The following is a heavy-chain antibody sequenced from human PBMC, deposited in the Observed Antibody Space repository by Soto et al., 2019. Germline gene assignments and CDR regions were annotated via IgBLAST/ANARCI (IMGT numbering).Heavy chain of an antibody. V-gene: IGHV4-30-4*01. D-gene: IGHD2-2*01. CDR1: GFSISSGDYY. CDR2: IYYSGST. CDR3: SATRPYYFDY. J-gene: IGHJ4*02. Sequence: SETLSLTCTVSGFSISSGDYYWIWIRQPPGKGLEWIGYIYYSGSTYYNPSLKSRVTISVDTSKNQFSLKLSSVTAADTAVYYCSATRPYYFDYWGQGTLVTVSS.